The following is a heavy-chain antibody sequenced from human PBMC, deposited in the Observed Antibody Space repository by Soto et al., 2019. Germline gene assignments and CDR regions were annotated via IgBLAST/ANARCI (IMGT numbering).Heavy chain of an antibody. D-gene: IGHD6-6*01. Sequence: PSETLSLTSTFSGFSISSGGSFWTWIRQHPGKGLEWIGFIYYSGSTYYNPSLKSRVTISVDTSKNQFSLKLSSVTAADTAVYYCAREGAALYYYYGMDVWGQGTTVS. CDR3: AREGAALYYYYGMDV. J-gene: IGHJ6*02. CDR1: GFSISSGGSF. CDR2: IYYSGST. V-gene: IGHV4-31*03.